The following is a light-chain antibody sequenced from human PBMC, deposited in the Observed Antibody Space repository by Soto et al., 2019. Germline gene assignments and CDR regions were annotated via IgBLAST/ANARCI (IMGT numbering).Light chain of an antibody. CDR3: QQYNNWPRT. V-gene: IGKV3D-15*01. J-gene: IGKJ1*01. CDR2: GAS. Sequence: EIVMTQSPATLSVSPGERATLSCRASQSVSSYLAWYQQKPGQAPRLLIYGASTRATGIPARFSGSGSGTEFTLTISSLHYEDFAVYYCQQYNNWPRTFGQGTKVEIK. CDR1: QSVSSY.